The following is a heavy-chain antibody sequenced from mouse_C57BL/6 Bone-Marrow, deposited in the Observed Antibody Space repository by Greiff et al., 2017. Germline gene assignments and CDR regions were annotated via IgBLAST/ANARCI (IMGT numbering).Heavy chain of an antibody. Sequence: QVQLQQPGAELVKPGASVKMSCKASGYTFTSYWITWVKQRPGQGLEWIGDIYPGSGSTNYNEKFKSKATLTVDTSSSTAYMQLSSLTSEDSAVYYCARSRGSNPYYFDYWGQGTTLTVS. D-gene: IGHD2-5*01. CDR3: ARSRGSNPYYFDY. CDR2: IYPGSGST. J-gene: IGHJ2*01. V-gene: IGHV1-55*01. CDR1: GYTFTSYW.